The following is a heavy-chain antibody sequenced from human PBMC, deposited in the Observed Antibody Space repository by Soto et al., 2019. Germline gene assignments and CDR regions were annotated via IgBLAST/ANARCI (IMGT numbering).Heavy chain of an antibody. Sequence: QVQLVQSGAEVKEPGSLLQVSCKASGGTFNSHTISWVRLAPGQGLEWMGRTIPILGITNYAQNFQGRLTLTADTSTRTASMELSSLRSEDTAVYYCAISTYDNKFHYYGMDVWGQGTTVTVSS. J-gene: IGHJ6*02. D-gene: IGHD3-22*01. CDR1: GGTFNSHT. CDR2: TIPILGIT. CDR3: AISTYDNKFHYYGMDV. V-gene: IGHV1-69*02.